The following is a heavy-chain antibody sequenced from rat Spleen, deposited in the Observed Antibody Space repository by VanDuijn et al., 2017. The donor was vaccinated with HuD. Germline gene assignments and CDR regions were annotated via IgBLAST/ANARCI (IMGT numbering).Heavy chain of an antibody. D-gene: IGHD4-2*01. Sequence: EVQLQESGPGLVKPSQSLSLTCSVTGYSITSNYWGWIRKFPGNKLEWMGYINSAGSTNYNPSLKSRISITRDTSKNQFFLQVNSVTTEDTATYYCARPSGEGYFDYWGQGVMVTVSS. CDR3: ARPSGEGYFDY. V-gene: IGHV3-3*01. J-gene: IGHJ2*01. CDR1: GYSITSNY. CDR2: INSAGST.